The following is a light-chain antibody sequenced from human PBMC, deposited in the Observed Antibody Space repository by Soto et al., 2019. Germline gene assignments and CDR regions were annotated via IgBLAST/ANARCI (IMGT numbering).Light chain of an antibody. J-gene: IGLJ3*02. Sequence: QSALTQPASVSGSPGQSITISCTGSNSDVGAFNLVSWYQQHPGKAPKLIIFEVTERPSGISNRFSGSKSGNTASLTMSGLQAEDEGDYYCCSYAGSANYWVFCGGTKLTVL. V-gene: IGLV2-23*02. CDR2: EVT. CDR1: NSDVGAFNL. CDR3: CSYAGSANYWV.